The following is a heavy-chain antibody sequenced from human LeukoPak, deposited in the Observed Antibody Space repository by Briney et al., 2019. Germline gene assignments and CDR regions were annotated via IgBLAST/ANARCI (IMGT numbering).Heavy chain of an antibody. CDR3: TRDQEHCSGTSCYPYWYDS. D-gene: IGHD2-2*01. J-gene: IGHJ5*01. CDR2: VHYSGTA. V-gene: IGHV4-59*01. CDR1: DGSITNYD. Sequence: SETLSLTCTVSDGSITNYDWSWVRQPPGKGLEFIGHVHYSGTANYNPSLRSRVTISIDTSKKHFFLKLKSVTAADTAVYYCTRDQEHCSGTSCYPYWYDSWGQGTLVTVSS.